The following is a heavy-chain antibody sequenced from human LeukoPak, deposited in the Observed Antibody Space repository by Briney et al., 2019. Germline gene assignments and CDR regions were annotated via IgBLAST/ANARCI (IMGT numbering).Heavy chain of an antibody. J-gene: IGHJ4*02. CDR2: ISSRCRTI. D-gene: IGHD6-13*01. CDR1: GFTFSDYE. V-gene: IGHV3-48*03. Sequence: PGGPLTLSCAASGFTFSDYEMNWVRQAPGRGREWISYISSRCRTIYYADSVKGRLTISRDNDKHSLYLQMNSLRGEDTAVYYCAKEAAADRHFDYWSQGTLVSVFS. CDR3: AKEAAADRHFDY.